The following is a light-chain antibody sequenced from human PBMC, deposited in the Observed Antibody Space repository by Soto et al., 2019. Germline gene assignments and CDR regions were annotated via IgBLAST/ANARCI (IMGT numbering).Light chain of an antibody. J-gene: IGLJ2*01. V-gene: IGLV1-40*01. CDR2: VNS. CDR3: QSYVSSLSGVV. CDR1: SSNIGAGYN. Sequence: QSVLTQPPSVSGAPGQRVTISCTGSSSNIGAGYNVHWYQQLPGTAPKLLIYVNSNRPSGVPDRFSGSKSGTSASLAITGLQAEDEAEYYCQSYVSSLSGVVFGGGTKLTVL.